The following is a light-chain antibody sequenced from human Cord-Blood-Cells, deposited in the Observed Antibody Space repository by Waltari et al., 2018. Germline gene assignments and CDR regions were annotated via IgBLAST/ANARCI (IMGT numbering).Light chain of an antibody. Sequence: QSALTQPAXVSGSPXQSXXXPCTXTSSXXXGXXXVPWNXQHPGKPPKLMIYDVSKRPSGVSNRFSGSKSGNTASLTISGLQAEDEADYYCSSYTSSSTLVFGGGTKLTVX. CDR1: SSXXXGXXX. CDR2: DVS. CDR3: SSYTSSSTLV. J-gene: IGLJ3*02. V-gene: IGLV2-14*01.